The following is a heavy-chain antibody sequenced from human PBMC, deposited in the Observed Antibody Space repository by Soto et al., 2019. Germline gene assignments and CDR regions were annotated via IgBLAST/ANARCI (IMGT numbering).Heavy chain of an antibody. CDR3: AGRGGYCSGGSCYSGYYGMDV. D-gene: IGHD2-15*01. Sequence: GESLKISCKGSGYSFTSYWISWVRQMPGKGLEWMGRIDPSDSYTNYSPSFQGHVTISADKSISTAYLQWSSLKASDTAMYYCAGRGGYCSGGSCYSGYYGMDVWGQGTTVTVSS. CDR1: GYSFTSYW. CDR2: IDPSDSYT. V-gene: IGHV5-10-1*01. J-gene: IGHJ6*02.